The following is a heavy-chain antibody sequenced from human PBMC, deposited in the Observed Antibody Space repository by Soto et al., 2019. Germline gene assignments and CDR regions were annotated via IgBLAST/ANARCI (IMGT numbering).Heavy chain of an antibody. V-gene: IGHV1-2*04. Sequence: QVQLVQSGAEVKKPGASVKVSCKASGYTFTGYYMHWVRQAPGQGLEWMGWINPNSGGTNYAQMVQGCFSMTGDSPISTAYLELGWLRSVDTVVYYCSRSVVGANYWFYPWCQGTLVPVSS. CDR3: SRSVVGANYWFYP. J-gene: IGHJ5*02. CDR1: GYTFTGYY. CDR2: INPNSGGT. D-gene: IGHD1-26*01.